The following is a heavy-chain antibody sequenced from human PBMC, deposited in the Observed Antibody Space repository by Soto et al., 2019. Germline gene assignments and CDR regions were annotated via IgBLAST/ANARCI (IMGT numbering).Heavy chain of an antibody. D-gene: IGHD2-2*01. CDR1: GYTFTNYA. J-gene: IGHJ6*02. V-gene: IGHV1-18*01. CDR3: ARSVAYCISSSCSAGSGMDV. Sequence: QVQLVQSGAEVKRPGASVNVPCKASGYTFTNYAISWVRQAPGQGLEWMGWISTYNGYTNYAQSLQGRVTMTTDTSTTTAYMELRSLRSDDTAVFYCARSVAYCISSSCSAGSGMDVWGQGTTVTVSS. CDR2: ISTYNGYT.